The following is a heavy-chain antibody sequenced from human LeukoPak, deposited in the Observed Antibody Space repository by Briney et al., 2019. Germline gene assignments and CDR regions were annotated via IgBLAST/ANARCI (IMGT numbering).Heavy chain of an antibody. CDR3: ARMGRKSSGWMVGLDY. V-gene: IGHV4-4*02. D-gene: IGHD6-19*01. CDR1: GGSISSSNW. J-gene: IGHJ4*02. CDR2: INHSGST. Sequence: SGTLSLTCAVSGGSISSSNWWSWVRQPPGKGLEWIGEINHSGSTNYNPSLKSRVTISVDTSKNQFSLKLSSVTAADTAVYYCARMGRKSSGWMVGLDYWGQGTLVTVSS.